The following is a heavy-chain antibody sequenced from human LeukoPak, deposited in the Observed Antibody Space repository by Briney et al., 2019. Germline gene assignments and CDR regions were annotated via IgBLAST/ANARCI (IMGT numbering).Heavy chain of an antibody. V-gene: IGHV5-51*01. Sequence: GESLKISCKGSGYTFPNFWIAWVRQMPGKGLEWMGIIYPGDSDTRYSPSFQGQVTISADKSISIAYLQWSSLKASDTATYYCARLGDNVDYWGQGTLVTVSS. D-gene: IGHD1-14*01. CDR1: GYTFPNFW. CDR3: ARLGDNVDY. J-gene: IGHJ4*02. CDR2: IYPGDSDT.